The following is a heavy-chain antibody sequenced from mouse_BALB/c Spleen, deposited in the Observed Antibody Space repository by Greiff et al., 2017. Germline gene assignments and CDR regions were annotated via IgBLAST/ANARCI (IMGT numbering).Heavy chain of an antibody. CDR3: ARGELLRGGYAMDY. J-gene: IGHJ4*01. Sequence: EVKLMESGGGLVQPGGSRKLSCAASGFTFSSFGMHWVRQAPEKGLEWVAYISSGSSTIYYANTVKGRFTISRDNPKNTLFLQMTSLRSEDTAMYYCARGELLRGGYAMDYWGQGTSVTVSS. CDR2: ISSGSSTI. D-gene: IGHD1-1*01. CDR1: GFTFSSFG. V-gene: IGHV5-17*02.